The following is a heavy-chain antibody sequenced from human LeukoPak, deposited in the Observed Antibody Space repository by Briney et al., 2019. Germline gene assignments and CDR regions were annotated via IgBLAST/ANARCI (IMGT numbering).Heavy chain of an antibody. Sequence: PSETLSLTCTVSGYSISSGYYWGWIRQPPGKGLEWIGSIYYSGSTYYNPSLKSRVTISVDTSKNQFSLKLSSVTAADTAVYYCADLWGSGSYSSLYYFDYWGQGTLVTVSS. D-gene: IGHD3-10*01. CDR2: IYYSGST. CDR1: GYSISSGYY. J-gene: IGHJ4*02. V-gene: IGHV4-38-2*02. CDR3: ADLWGSGSYSSLYYFDY.